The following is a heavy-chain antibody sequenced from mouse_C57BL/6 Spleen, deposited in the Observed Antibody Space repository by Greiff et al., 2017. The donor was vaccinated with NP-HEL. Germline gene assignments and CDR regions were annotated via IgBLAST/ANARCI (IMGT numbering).Heavy chain of an antibody. D-gene: IGHD2-2*01. J-gene: IGHJ4*01. Sequence: QVQLQQSGPGLVAPSQSLSITCTVSGFSLTSYAISWVRQPPGKGLEWLGVIWTGGGTNYNSALKSRLSISKDNSKSQVFLKMNSLQTDDTARYYCARDYYYGYDGYAMDYWGQGTSVTVSS. CDR2: IWTGGGT. CDR3: ARDYYYGYDGYAMDY. CDR1: GFSLTSYA. V-gene: IGHV2-9-1*01.